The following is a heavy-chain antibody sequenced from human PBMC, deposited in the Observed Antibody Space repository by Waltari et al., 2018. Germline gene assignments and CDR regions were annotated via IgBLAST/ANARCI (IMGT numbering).Heavy chain of an antibody. V-gene: IGHV3-72*01. J-gene: IGHJ4*02. CDR2: IRNKADSYTT. CDR1: GFTFSDHY. D-gene: IGHD6-25*01. Sequence: EVQLVESGGGSVQPGGSLRLSCAASGFTFSDHYMDWVRQAPGKGLEWVGRIRNKADSYTTEYAASVKGRFTLSRNDSEKSRNLEMNGLKIEDTAVYYCSALPYYWGQGTLVTVSS. CDR3: SALPYY.